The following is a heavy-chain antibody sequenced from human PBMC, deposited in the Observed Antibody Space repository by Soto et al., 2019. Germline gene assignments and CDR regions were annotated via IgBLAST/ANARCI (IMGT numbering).Heavy chain of an antibody. CDR2: ISSSSSTI. D-gene: IGHD3-10*01. CDR3: AIGGRSGSIPFDY. J-gene: IGHJ4*02. V-gene: IGHV3-48*02. CDR1: GFTFSSYS. Sequence: EVQLVESGGGLVQPGGSLRLSCAASGFTFSSYSMNWVRQAPGKGLEWVSYISSSSSTIYYADSVKGRFTSSRDNAKNSLYLQMNSLRDEDTAVYYCAIGGRSGSIPFDYWGQGTLVTVSS.